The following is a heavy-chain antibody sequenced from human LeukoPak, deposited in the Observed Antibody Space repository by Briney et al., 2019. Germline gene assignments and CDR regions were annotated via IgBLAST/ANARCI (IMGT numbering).Heavy chain of an antibody. J-gene: IGHJ5*02. CDR3: ARGGYQLLYHNWFDP. CDR1: GYTFTSCG. D-gene: IGHD2-2*02. Sequence: GASVKVSCKASGYTFTSCGINWVRQATGQGLEWMGWMNPNSGNTGYAQKFQGRVTMTRNTSISTAYMELSSLRSEDTAVYYCARGGYQLLYHNWFDPWGQGTLVTVSS. CDR2: MNPNSGNT. V-gene: IGHV1-8*02.